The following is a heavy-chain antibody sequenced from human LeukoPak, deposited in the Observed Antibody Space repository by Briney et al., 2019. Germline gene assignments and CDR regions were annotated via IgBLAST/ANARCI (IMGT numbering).Heavy chain of an antibody. D-gene: IGHD5-18*01. Sequence: SETLSLTCTVSGGSISSYYWSWIRQPPGKGLEWIGYIYYSGSTNYNPSLKSRVTISVDTSKNQFSLKLSSVTAADTAVHYCARHNRLWVNWFDPWGQGTLVTVSS. CDR2: IYYSGST. CDR1: GGSISSYY. V-gene: IGHV4-59*08. J-gene: IGHJ5*02. CDR3: ARHNRLWVNWFDP.